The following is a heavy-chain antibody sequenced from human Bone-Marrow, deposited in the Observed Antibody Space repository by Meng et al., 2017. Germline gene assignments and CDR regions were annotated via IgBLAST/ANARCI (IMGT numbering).Heavy chain of an antibody. CDR1: GGSFSGYY. Sequence: QGRLQPWGAGLLKASEALSLTCAVYGGSFSGYYCSWISQPPGKGLEWFGEINHSGRTNYNPSLKSRVTISVDMSKDQFPLKLSSVTAADTAVYYCARGGYCSGGSCNWGQGTLVTVSS. CDR2: INHSGRT. V-gene: IGHV4-34*01. CDR3: ARGGYCSGGSCN. J-gene: IGHJ4*02. D-gene: IGHD2-15*01.